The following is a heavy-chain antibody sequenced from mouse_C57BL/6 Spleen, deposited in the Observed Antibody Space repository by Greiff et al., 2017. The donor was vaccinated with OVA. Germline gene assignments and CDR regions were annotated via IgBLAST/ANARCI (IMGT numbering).Heavy chain of an antibody. Sequence: EVKLVESGGGLVKPGGSPKLSCAASGFTFSDYGMHWVRQAPEKGLEWVAYISSGSSTIYYADTVKGRFTFSRDNAKNTLFLQMTSLRSEDTAMYYCARDYYGSSLYWYFDVWGTGTTVTVSS. CDR3: ARDYYGSSLYWYFDV. V-gene: IGHV5-17*01. CDR2: ISSGSSTI. D-gene: IGHD1-1*01. CDR1: GFTFSDYG. J-gene: IGHJ1*03.